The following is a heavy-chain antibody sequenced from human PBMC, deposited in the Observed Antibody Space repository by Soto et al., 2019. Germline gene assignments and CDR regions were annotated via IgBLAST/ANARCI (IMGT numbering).Heavy chain of an antibody. D-gene: IGHD3-22*01. Sequence: QVQLVQSGAEVKKPGASVKVSCKAPGYTFTSYYMHWVRQAHGQGLEWLGIINPSGGSTSHPQKFQGRVTMTRDTSTSTVYMELSSLRSEDTAVYYCAREWDSSGYYEGSWGQGTLVTVSS. J-gene: IGHJ5*02. CDR2: INPSGGST. V-gene: IGHV1-46*01. CDR3: AREWDSSGYYEGS. CDR1: GYTFTSYY.